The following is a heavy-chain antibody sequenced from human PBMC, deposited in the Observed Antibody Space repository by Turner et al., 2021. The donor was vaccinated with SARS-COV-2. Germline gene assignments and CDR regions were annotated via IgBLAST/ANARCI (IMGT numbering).Heavy chain of an antibody. V-gene: IGHV1-69*01. D-gene: IGHD2-8*01. CDR1: GGTFSSYA. J-gene: IGHJ6*02. Sequence: QVQLVQSGAEVKKPGSSVKVSCKASGGTFSSYAISWVRQAPGQGLEWMGGIIPIFGTANYAQKFQGRVTITADESTSTAYMELSSLRSEDTAVYYCARVGGIRPNDYYYYGMDVWGQGTTVTVSS. CDR3: ARVGGIRPNDYYYYGMDV. CDR2: IIPIFGTA.